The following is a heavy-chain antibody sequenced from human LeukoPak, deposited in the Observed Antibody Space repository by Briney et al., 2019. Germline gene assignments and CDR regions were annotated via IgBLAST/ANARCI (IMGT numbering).Heavy chain of an antibody. CDR3: ARATYSDYDFDY. V-gene: IGHV6-1*01. J-gene: IGHJ4*02. CDR2: IYYRSKWYN. CDR1: GDSVSSNSAA. D-gene: IGHD5-12*01. Sequence: SQTLSLTCAISGDSVSSNSAAWNWIRQSPSRGLEWLGSIYYRSKWYNDYAVSVKSRITINPDTSKNQFSLQLNSVTPEDTAVYYCARATYSDYDFDYWGQGTLVTVSS.